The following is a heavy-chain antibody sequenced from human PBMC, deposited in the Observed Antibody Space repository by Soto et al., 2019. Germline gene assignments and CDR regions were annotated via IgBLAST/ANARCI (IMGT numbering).Heavy chain of an antibody. CDR1: GFRFSDHY. CDR2: ISSGGTTM. CDR3: AGDPYYYGSAF. Sequence: QVQLVESGGGLVEPGGSLRLSCAASGFRFSDHYMTWIRQAPGKGPEWVSKISSGGTTMYYADSVKGRFTVSRDNAQNSLYVQMNGLRAEDTAVYYCAGDPYYYGSAFWGQGTLVTVSS. V-gene: IGHV3-11*01. J-gene: IGHJ4*02. D-gene: IGHD3-10*01.